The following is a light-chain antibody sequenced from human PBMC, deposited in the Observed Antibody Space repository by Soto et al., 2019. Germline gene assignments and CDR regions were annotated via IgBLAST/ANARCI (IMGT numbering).Light chain of an antibody. Sequence: QTALTQPASVSGAPGQSITISCTGTSRDVGGYNYVSWYQQHPGKAPKLMIYDVSNRPSGVSNRFSGSKSGNTASLTISGLQAEDEADYYCSSYTSSSTLVFGTGTRSPS. CDR2: DVS. V-gene: IGLV2-14*01. CDR3: SSYTSSSTLV. CDR1: SRDVGGYNY. J-gene: IGLJ1*01.